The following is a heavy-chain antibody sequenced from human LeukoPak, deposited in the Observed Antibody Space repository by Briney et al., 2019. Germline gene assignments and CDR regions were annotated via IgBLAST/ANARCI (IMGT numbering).Heavy chain of an antibody. CDR3: ARDGVDTAAYYYYYMDV. CDR1: GYTFTSYY. D-gene: IGHD5-18*01. Sequence: ASVKVSCKASGYTFTSYYMHWVRQAPGQGLEWMGIINPSGGSTSYAQKFQGRVTMTRDTSISTAYMELSRLRSDDTAVYYCARDGVDTAAYYYYYMDVWGKGTTVTVSS. V-gene: IGHV1-46*01. CDR2: INPSGGST. J-gene: IGHJ6*03.